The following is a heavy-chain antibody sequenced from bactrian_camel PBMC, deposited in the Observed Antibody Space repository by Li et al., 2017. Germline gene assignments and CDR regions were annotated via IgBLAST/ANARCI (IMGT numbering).Heavy chain of an antibody. D-gene: IGHD1*01. CDR2: TLSRGGAPI. J-gene: IGHJ4*01. Sequence: QLVESGGGSVRPGGSLNISCTASEFMPTGSCMGWFRRAPGKDREGVAQTLSRGGAPIYYADSVKGRFNVSLDRARGTMNLQMNSLQPDDTAMYYCAADDRRWFLPSLVPQYKFAGQGTQVTVS. CDR1: EFMPTGSC. V-gene: IGHV3S35*01.